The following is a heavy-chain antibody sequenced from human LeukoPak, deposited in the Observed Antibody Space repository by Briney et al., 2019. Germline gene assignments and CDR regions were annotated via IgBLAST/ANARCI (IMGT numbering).Heavy chain of an antibody. J-gene: IGHJ4*02. Sequence: ASVKVSCKASGYTFTSYYMHWVRQAPGQGLEWMGWFNPNSGGTDYAQKFQGRVTMARDTSISTAYMELSSLTSDDTAVYYCSRGRADGYSGYDFGDYWGQGTLVTVSS. CDR1: GYTFTSYY. V-gene: IGHV1-2*02. CDR2: FNPNSGGT. CDR3: SRGRADGYSGYDFGDY. D-gene: IGHD5-12*01.